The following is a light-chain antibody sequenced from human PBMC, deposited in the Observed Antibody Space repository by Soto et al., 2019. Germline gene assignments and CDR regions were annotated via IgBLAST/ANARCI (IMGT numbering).Light chain of an antibody. J-gene: IGKJ4*01. CDR2: ATS. CDR1: QGISNY. Sequence: DIQLTQSPSFLSASVGDRVTITCRASQGISNYLAWYQQNPGKAPNLLIYATSPLQNGVPSRFSGSGCGTEFTLTISSLQPEDFATYYCQQFRTYPLTFGGGTKVEI. V-gene: IGKV1-9*01. CDR3: QQFRTYPLT.